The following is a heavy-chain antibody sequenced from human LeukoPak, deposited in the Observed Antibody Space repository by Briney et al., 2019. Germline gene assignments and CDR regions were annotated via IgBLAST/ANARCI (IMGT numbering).Heavy chain of an antibody. J-gene: IGHJ4*02. Sequence: ASVKVSCKASGYTFTSYGISWVRQAPGQGLEWMGWISAYNGNTNYAQKLQGRVTMTTDTSTGTAYMELRSLRSGDTAVYYCARGPSWFGELHFDYWGQGTLVTVSS. CDR3: ARGPSWFGELHFDY. D-gene: IGHD3-10*01. CDR2: ISAYNGNT. V-gene: IGHV1-18*01. CDR1: GYTFTSYG.